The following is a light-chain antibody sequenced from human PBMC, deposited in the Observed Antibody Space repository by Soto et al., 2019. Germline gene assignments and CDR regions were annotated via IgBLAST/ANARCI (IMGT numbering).Light chain of an antibody. J-gene: IGLJ1*01. CDR2: DDN. CDR3: GSWDSSLSAYV. CDR1: SSNIGGNS. Sequence: QSVLTQPPSVAASPGQNVSISCSGGSSNIGGNSVSWYLQLPGTAPKLLIYDDNKRPSGIPDRFSGSKSGTSATLGITGFQTGDEADYCCGSWDSSLSAYVFGTGTKVTVL. V-gene: IGLV1-51*01.